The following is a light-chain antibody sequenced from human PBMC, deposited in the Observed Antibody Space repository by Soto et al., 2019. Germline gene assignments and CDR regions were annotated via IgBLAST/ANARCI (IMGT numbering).Light chain of an antibody. CDR2: DAS. CDR3: LKYDTYPLI. Sequence: MTQSPATLSASVGHRVTITCRASQSISSWLAWYQQKPGKAPKLLIYDASNLQSGVSSKFSGSGSGTDFTLTISGLQPEDSATYFCLKYDTYPLIFGGGTKVDI. V-gene: IGKV1-5*01. CDR1: QSISSW. J-gene: IGKJ4*01.